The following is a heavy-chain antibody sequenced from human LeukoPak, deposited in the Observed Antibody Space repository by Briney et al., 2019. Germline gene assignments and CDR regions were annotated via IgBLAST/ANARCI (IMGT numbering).Heavy chain of an antibody. CDR3: SKDQELVLTPFDY. CDR1: GFTLSSYA. Sequence: GGSLRLSCAASGFTLSSYAMSWGRQAPGKGLEWVSSISGSGGSTYYADSVKGRFTISRDNSKNTLYLQMNSLRAEDTAVYYCSKDQELVLTPFDYWGQGILVTVSA. J-gene: IGHJ4*02. V-gene: IGHV3-23*01. D-gene: IGHD3-22*01. CDR2: ISGSGGST.